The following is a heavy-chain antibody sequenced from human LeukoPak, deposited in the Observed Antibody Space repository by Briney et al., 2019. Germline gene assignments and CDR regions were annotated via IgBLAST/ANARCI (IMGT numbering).Heavy chain of an antibody. CDR2: ISYDGSHK. Sequence: GGSLRLSCAASGFTFSNYDIHRVRQAPGKGLEWVACISYDGSHKFYADAVKGRFTISRDNSKNTLDLQMNSLRAEDTAVYYCAREGPTASAGSGGMDVWGQGTTVTVSS. D-gene: IGHD6-13*01. CDR3: AREGPTASAGSGGMDV. CDR1: GFTFSNYD. V-gene: IGHV3-30*03. J-gene: IGHJ6*02.